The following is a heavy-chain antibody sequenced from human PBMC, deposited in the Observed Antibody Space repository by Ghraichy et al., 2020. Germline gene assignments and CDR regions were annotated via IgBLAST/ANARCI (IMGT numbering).Heavy chain of an antibody. CDR2: IYYSGST. D-gene: IGHD1-26*01. J-gene: IGHJ2*01. CDR3: ARDRYSGSYWYFDL. CDR1: GGSINSYF. V-gene: IGHV4-59*01. Sequence: SENLSLTCTVSGGSINSYFWSWIRQPPGKGLEWIGYIYYSGSTNYNPSLKSRVTISVDTSKNQFSLKLSSVTAADTAVYYCARDRYSGSYWYFDLWGRGTLVTVSS.